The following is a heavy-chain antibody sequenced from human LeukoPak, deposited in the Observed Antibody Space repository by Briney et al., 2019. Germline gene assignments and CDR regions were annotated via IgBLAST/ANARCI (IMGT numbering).Heavy chain of an antibody. CDR1: GGSISSYY. J-gene: IGHJ3*02. V-gene: IGHV4-59*01. D-gene: IGHD4-17*01. Sequence: TASETLSLTCTVSGGSISSYYWSWIRQPPGKGLEWIGYIYYSGSTNYNPSLKSRVTISVDTSKNQFSLRLSSVTAADTAVYYCARVYGDYVGGAFDIWGQGTMVTVSS. CDR3: ARVYGDYVGGAFDI. CDR2: IYYSGST.